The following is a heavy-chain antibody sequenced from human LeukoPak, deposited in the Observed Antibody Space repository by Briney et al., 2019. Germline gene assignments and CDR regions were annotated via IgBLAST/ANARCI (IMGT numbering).Heavy chain of an antibody. CDR1: GFTFSSYS. D-gene: IGHD5-12*01. CDR3: ARVQYSAYEDAFDI. V-gene: IGHV3-48*04. J-gene: IGHJ3*02. CDR2: ISSSGSTI. Sequence: GGSLRLSCAASGFTFSSYSMNWVRQAPGKGLEWVSYISSSGSTIYYADSVKGRFTISRDNAKNSLCLQMNSLRAEDTAVCYCARVQYSAYEDAFDIWGQGTMVTVSS.